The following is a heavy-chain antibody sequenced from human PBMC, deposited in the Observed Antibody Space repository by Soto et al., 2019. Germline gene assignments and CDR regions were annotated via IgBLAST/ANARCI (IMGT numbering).Heavy chain of an antibody. D-gene: IGHD2-2*01. CDR3: AKDGGPFVVVVPAATDY. J-gene: IGHJ4*02. Sequence: PGGSLRLSCAASGFTFSSYAMSWVRQAPGKGLEWVSAISGSGGSTYYADSVKGRFTISRDNSKNTLYLQMNSLRAEDTAVYYCAKDGGPFVVVVPAATDYWGQGTLVNVSS. CDR1: GFTFSSYA. V-gene: IGHV3-23*01. CDR2: ISGSGGST.